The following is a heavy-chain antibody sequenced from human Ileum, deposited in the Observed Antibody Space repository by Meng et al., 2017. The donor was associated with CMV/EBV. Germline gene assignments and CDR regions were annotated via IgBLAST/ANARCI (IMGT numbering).Heavy chain of an antibody. J-gene: IGHJ4*02. CDR2: INPNSGGT. CDR1: GYTFTGYY. Sequence: SGYTFTGYYMHWVRQAPGQGLEWMGWINPNSGGTNYAQKFQGRVTMTRDTSISTAYMELSRLRSDDTAVYYCARDYYDSSGQIAFDYWGQGTLVTVSS. V-gene: IGHV1-2*02. CDR3: ARDYYDSSGQIAFDY. D-gene: IGHD3-22*01.